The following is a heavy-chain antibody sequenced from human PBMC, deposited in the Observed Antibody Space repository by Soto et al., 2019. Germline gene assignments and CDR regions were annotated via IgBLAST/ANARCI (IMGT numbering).Heavy chain of an antibody. J-gene: IGHJ3*02. CDR1: GGSFSGYY. CDR3: ARHAPLLRFGELRDAAFDI. CDR2: INHSGST. D-gene: IGHD3-10*01. Sequence: SETLSLTCAVYGGSFSGYYWTWIRQPPGTGLEWIGEINHSGSTNYNPSLKSRVTISVDTSKNQFSLKLSSVTAADTAVYYCARHAPLLRFGELRDAAFDIWGKGTMVTVSS. V-gene: IGHV4-34*01.